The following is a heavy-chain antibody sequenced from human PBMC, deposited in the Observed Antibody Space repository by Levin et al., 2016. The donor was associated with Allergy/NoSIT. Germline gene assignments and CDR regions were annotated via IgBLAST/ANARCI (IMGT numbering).Heavy chain of an antibody. V-gene: IGHV3-74*01. CDR2: ISTDGSST. CDR3: ARAAYYYGMDV. J-gene: IGHJ6*02. D-gene: IGHD2-15*01. Sequence: WIRQPPGKGLVWVSRISTDGSSTSNADSVRGRFTMSRDNAKNTLYLQMNSLRAEDTAVYYCARAAYYYGMDVWGQGTTVTVSS.